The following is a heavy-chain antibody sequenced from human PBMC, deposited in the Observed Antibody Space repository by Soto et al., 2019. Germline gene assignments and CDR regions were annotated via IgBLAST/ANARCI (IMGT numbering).Heavy chain of an antibody. CDR3: VRENYSSNWYDP. CDR2: ISYTGSS. D-gene: IGHD4-4*01. V-gene: IGHV4-59*13. CDR1: GASISTYY. Sequence: SETLSLTCTVSGASISTYYWAWIRQSPGRVLEWIGYISYTGSSNYNPSLKGRVTISVAPSKSQFSLKLRSVTAADTATYYCVRENYSSNWYDPWSKGTLVTVSS. J-gene: IGHJ5*02.